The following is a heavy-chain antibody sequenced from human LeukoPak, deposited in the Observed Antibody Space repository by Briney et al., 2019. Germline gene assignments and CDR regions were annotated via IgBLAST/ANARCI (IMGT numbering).Heavy chain of an antibody. D-gene: IGHD1-26*01. CDR3: ARLSGSYYILDY. V-gene: IGHV1-18*01. J-gene: IGHJ4*02. Sequence: ASVEVSCKASGYTFTNYGISWMRQAPGQGLEWMGWITTYNGYTNYAQKFQGRVTMTTDTSTSTAYMELRSLRSDDAAVYYCARLSGSYYILDYWGQGTLVTVSS. CDR2: ITTYNGYT. CDR1: GYTFTNYG.